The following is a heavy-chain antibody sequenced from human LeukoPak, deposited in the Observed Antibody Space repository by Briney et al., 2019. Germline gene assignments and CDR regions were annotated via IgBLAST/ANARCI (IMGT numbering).Heavy chain of an antibody. CDR1: GGSVSSGSYY. CDR2: IYYSGST. CDR3: ARSEDFWSGYYPLMGAFDI. J-gene: IGHJ3*02. V-gene: IGHV4-61*01. D-gene: IGHD3-3*01. Sequence: IPSETLSLTCTVSGGSVSSGSYYWSWIRQPPGKGLEWIGYIYYSGSTNYNPSLKSRVTISVDTSKNQFSLKLSSVTAADTAVYYCARSEDFWSGYYPLMGAFDIWGQGTMVTVSS.